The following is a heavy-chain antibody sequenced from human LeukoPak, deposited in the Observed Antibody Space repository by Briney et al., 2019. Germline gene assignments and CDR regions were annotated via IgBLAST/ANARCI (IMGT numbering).Heavy chain of an antibody. CDR2: IKEGGSEK. Sequence: GGSLRLSCAASGFTFRNYWMRWVRQAPGKGLEWVANIKEGGSEKYYVDSVKGRFTISRDNAKNSLYLQMNSLRAEDTAVYYCARNSNRYMDVWGKGTTVTVSS. CDR1: GFTFRNYW. CDR3: ARNSNRYMDV. V-gene: IGHV3-7*01. J-gene: IGHJ6*03. D-gene: IGHD2/OR15-2a*01.